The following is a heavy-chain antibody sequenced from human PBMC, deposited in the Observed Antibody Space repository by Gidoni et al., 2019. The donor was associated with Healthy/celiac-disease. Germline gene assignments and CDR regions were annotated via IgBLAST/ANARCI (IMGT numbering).Heavy chain of an antibody. CDR3: ARGGSIVVVVAAEAFDY. J-gene: IGHJ4*02. Sequence: QVQLVESGGGVVQPGRSLRFTCAASGFTFISYAMHWVRQAPGKGLELLAVISYDGSNKYYADSVKGRFTISRDNCKNTLYLQMNSLRAEDTAVYYCARGGSIVVVVAAEAFDYWGQGTLVTVSS. V-gene: IGHV3-30-3*01. D-gene: IGHD2-15*01. CDR1: GFTFISYA. CDR2: ISYDGSNK.